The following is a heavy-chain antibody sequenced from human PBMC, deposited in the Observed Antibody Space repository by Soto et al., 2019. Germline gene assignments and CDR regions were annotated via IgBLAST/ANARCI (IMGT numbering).Heavy chain of an antibody. CDR3: SRDSEGFGGGGIGV. CDR2: IWFDGSNK. J-gene: IGHJ6*02. V-gene: IGHV3-33*01. Sequence: QVQLVESGGGVAQPGRSLRLSCAASGFTFSSHGMHWVRQAPGKGLEWVAIIWFDGSNKYYADSVKGRFTISRDNSKNPVHLEMDSLRAEDTAVYYCSRDSEGFGGGGIGVWGQGTTVTVSS. D-gene: IGHD3-10*01. CDR1: GFTFSSHG.